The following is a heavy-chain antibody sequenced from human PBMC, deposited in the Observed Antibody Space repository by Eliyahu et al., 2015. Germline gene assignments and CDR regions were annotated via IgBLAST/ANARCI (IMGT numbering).Heavy chain of an antibody. V-gene: IGHV4-61*02. D-gene: IGHD4-17*01. Sequence: QVQLQESGPGLVKPSQTLSLTCTVXGGSIRGGVSYWSWIRQPAGKGLEWIGRIYTSGSTNYNPSLKSRVTISVDTSKNQFSLKLSSVTAADTAVYYCARDLGDYGYFDYWGQGTLVTVSS. CDR3: ARDLGDYGYFDY. J-gene: IGHJ4*02. CDR2: IYTSGST. CDR1: GGSIRGGVSY.